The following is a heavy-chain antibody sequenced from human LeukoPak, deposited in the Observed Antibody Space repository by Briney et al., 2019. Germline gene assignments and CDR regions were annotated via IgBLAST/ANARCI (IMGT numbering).Heavy chain of an antibody. D-gene: IGHD6-6*01. J-gene: IGHJ4*02. CDR1: GGSISSSSYY. V-gene: IGHV4-39*07. Sequence: SETLSLTCTVSGGSISSSSYYWGRIRQPPGKGLEWIGSIYSGSTYYNPSLKSRVTISVDTSKNQFSLKLSSVTAADTAVYYCARGGVYSSSSADYWGLGTLVTVSS. CDR2: IYSGST. CDR3: ARGGVYSSSSADY.